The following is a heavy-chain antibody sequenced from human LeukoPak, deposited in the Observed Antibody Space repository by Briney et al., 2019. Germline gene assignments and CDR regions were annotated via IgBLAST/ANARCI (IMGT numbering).Heavy chain of an antibody. V-gene: IGHV3-23*01. CDR3: AKGTSPVGAFDC. Sequence: GGSLRLSCAASGFTFSNYDMSWVRQAPGKGLEWVSAISGSGSSTYYVDSVKGRFTISRDNSKNTLYLEMNSLRAEDTAVYYCAKGTSPVGAFDCWGQGSLVTVSS. CDR1: GFTFSNYD. CDR2: ISGSGSST. D-gene: IGHD3/OR15-3a*01. J-gene: IGHJ4*02.